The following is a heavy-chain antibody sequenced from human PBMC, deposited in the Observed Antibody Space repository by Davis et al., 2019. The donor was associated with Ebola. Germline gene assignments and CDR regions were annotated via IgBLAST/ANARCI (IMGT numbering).Heavy chain of an antibody. D-gene: IGHD1/OR15-1a*01. CDR1: GLPFSAYY. CDR3: VTENWYRFES. V-gene: IGHV3-72*01. Sequence: GGSLRLSCAVSGLPFSAYYMDWVRLTPAKGLEWVGLSRNIDSRYRTEYAASVRGRFTISRDDSQKSLYLQMNRLTTEDTAVYYCVTENWYRFESWGQGTPVTVSS. J-gene: IGHJ4*02. CDR2: SRNIDSRYRT.